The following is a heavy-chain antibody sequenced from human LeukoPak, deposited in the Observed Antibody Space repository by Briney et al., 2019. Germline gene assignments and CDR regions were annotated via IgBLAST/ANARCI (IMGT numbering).Heavy chain of an antibody. V-gene: IGHV3-21*06. Sequence: SVKGRFIISRDNAKDSLYLQMNSLRVEDTAVYYCARGVRIAVAGNIDYWGQGTLVTVSS. D-gene: IGHD6-19*01. CDR3: ARGVRIAVAGNIDY. J-gene: IGHJ4*02.